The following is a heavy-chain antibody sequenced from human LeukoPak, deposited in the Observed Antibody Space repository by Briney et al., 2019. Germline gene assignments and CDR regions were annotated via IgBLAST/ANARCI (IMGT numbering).Heavy chain of an antibody. Sequence: YPGGSLRLSCAVSGFTFSSYSMNWVRQAPGKGLEWVSCISSSSSYIYYADSVKGRFTISRDNAKNSLYLQMNSLRPEDTAVYYCVRDPGGSGWHYFKKDYYSRGKTDYFSDYWGQGTLVTVSS. V-gene: IGHV3-21*01. D-gene: IGHD6-19*01. J-gene: IGHJ4*02. CDR2: ISSSSSYI. CDR3: VRDPGGSGWHYFKKDYYSRGKTDYFSDY. CDR1: GFTFSSYS.